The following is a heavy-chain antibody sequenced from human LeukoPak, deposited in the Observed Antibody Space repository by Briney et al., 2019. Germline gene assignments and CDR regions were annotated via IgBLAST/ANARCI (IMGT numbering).Heavy chain of an antibody. CDR3: ARGQRPQYTSTWDNWFDP. CDR2: ISSSGNKI. V-gene: IGHV3-48*03. Sequence: PGGSLRLSCAASGFTVSSNYMNWVRQAPGKRLQWVSYISSSGNKIYYAASVKGRFTISRDNAKNSLYLQIDSLRAEDTAVYYCARGQRPQYTSTWDNWFDPWGQGTQVTVSS. D-gene: IGHD2-2*01. CDR1: GFTVSSNY. J-gene: IGHJ5*02.